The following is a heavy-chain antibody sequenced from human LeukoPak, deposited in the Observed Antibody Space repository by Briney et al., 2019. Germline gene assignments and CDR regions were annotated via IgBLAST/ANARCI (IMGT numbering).Heavy chain of an antibody. CDR3: ESGLTYYDFWSGPHPGSYYMDV. D-gene: IGHD3-3*01. Sequence: SETLSLPCAVSGYSFSSGYYWGWLGQPPGQGLGWIGCIYRSGGTYYNPSLKSRVTISVDTSKNQFSLNLRSVTAAHAAVYYCESGLTYYDFWSGPHPGSYYMDVWGKGTTVTVSS. CDR2: IYRSGGT. J-gene: IGHJ6*03. V-gene: IGHV4-38-2*01. CDR1: GYSFSSGYY.